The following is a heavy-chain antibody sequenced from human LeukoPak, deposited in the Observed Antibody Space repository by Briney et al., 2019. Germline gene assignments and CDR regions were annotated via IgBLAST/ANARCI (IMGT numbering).Heavy chain of an antibody. CDR2: ISSSGSTI. CDR1: GFTFSSYE. CDR3: ARPVKRGYSYGYGY. D-gene: IGHD5-18*01. V-gene: IGHV3-48*03. Sequence: GGSLRLSCAASGFTFSSYEMNWVRQAPGKGLEWGSYISSSGSTIYYADSVKGRFTISRDNAKNSLYLQMNSLRAEDTAVYYCARPVKRGYSYGYGYWGQGTLVTVSS. J-gene: IGHJ4*02.